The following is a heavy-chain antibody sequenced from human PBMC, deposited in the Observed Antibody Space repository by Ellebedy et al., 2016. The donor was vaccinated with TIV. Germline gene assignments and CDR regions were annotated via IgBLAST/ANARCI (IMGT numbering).Heavy chain of an antibody. CDR1: EFTFSSRW. D-gene: IGHD4-17*01. J-gene: IGHJ3*01. CDR3: ARGLTGDYGAFDL. CDR2: IEQYGSGK. V-gene: IGHV3-7*03. Sequence: PGGSLRLSCAASEFTFSSRWMSWVRQAPGKGLEWVANIEQYGSGKYYVDSVKDRFTISRDDANNLLYLQLNNLRAEDTALYYCARGLTGDYGAFDLWGQGTMVTVSS.